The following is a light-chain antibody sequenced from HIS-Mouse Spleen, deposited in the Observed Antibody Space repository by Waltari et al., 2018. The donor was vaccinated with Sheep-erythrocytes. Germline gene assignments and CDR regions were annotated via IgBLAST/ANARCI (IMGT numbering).Light chain of an antibody. CDR1: SSDVGSYNL. CDR2: EGS. V-gene: IGLV2-23*01. J-gene: IGLJ3*02. Sequence: QSALTQPASVSGSPGQSITISCTGTSSDVGSYNLVSWYQQHPGKAPKLMIDEGSKRPSGVSNRFSGSKSGNTDYLTISGLQAEDEADYYCCSYAGSSTPWVFGGGTKLTVL. CDR3: CSYAGSSTPWV.